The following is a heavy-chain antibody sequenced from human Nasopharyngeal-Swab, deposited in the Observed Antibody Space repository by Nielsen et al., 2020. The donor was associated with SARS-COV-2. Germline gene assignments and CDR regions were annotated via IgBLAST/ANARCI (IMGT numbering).Heavy chain of an antibody. CDR3: ARDCSGGSCYSVVDDAFDI. D-gene: IGHD2-15*01. V-gene: IGHV3-21*01. CDR2: ISSSSSYL. Sequence: WIRQPPGKGLEWVSSISSSSSYLYYADSVKGRFTISRDNAKNSLYLQMNSLRAEDTAVYYCARDCSGGSCYSVVDDAFDIWGQGTMVTVSS. J-gene: IGHJ3*02.